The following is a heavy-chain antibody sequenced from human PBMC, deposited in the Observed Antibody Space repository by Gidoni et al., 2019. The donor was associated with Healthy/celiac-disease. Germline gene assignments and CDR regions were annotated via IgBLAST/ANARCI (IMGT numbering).Heavy chain of an antibody. CDR2: IIPIFGTA. D-gene: IGHD6-19*01. Sequence: QVQLVQSGAEVKKPGSSVKVSCKASGGTFSSFAISWVRQAPGQGLEWMGGIIPIFGTANYAQKFQGRVTITADESTSTAYMELSSLRSEDTAVYYCAREGLCGLARAAVAPFDYWGQGTLVTVSS. CDR3: AREGLCGLARAAVAPFDY. CDR1: GGTFSSFA. V-gene: IGHV1-69*01. J-gene: IGHJ4*02.